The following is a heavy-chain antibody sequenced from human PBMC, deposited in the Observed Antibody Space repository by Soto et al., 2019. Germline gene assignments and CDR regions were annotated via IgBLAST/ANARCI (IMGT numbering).Heavy chain of an antibody. J-gene: IGHJ5*02. Sequence: SETLSLTCAVYGGSFSGYYWSWIRQPPGKGLEWIGEINHSGSTNYNPSLKSRVTISVDTSKNQFSLKLSSVTAADTAVYYCARGGGSPLAAAGTGWFDPWGQGTLVTVSS. D-gene: IGHD6-13*01. CDR2: INHSGST. V-gene: IGHV4-34*01. CDR3: ARGGGSPLAAAGTGWFDP. CDR1: GGSFSGYY.